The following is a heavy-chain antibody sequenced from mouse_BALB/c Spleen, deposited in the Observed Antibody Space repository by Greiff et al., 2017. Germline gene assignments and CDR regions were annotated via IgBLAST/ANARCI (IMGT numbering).Heavy chain of an antibody. J-gene: IGHJ4*01. V-gene: IGHV1S29*02. CDR2: IYPYNGGT. CDR3: ATATFYAMDY. CDR1: GYTFTDYN. D-gene: IGHD1-2*01. Sequence: SGPELVKPGASVKISCKASGYTFTDYNMHWVKQSHGKSLEWIGYIYPYNGGTGYNQKFKSKATLTVDNSSSTAYMELRSLTSEDSAVYYCATATFYAMDYWGQGTSVTVSS.